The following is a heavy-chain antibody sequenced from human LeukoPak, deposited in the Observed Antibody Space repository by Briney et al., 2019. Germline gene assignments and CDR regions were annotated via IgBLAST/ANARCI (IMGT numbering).Heavy chain of an antibody. CDR2: INWNGGST. J-gene: IGHJ4*02. D-gene: IGHD3-10*01. V-gene: IGHV3-20*04. CDR1: GFTFDDYG. Sequence: PGGSLRLSCAASGFTFDDYGMSWVRQAPGKGLEWVSGINWNGGSTGYADSVKGRFTISRDNAKNSLYLQMNSLRAEDTALYYCARKDEHYGSGSFSYWGQGTLVTVSS. CDR3: ARKDEHYGSGSFSY.